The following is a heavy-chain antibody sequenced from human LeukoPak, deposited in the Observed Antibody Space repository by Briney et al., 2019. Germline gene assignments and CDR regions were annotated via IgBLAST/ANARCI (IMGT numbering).Heavy chain of an antibody. CDR3: ARGGFGEFPFDY. V-gene: IGHV3-21*01. Sequence: GGSLRLSCAASGFTFSSYSMNWVRQAPGKGLEWVSSISSSSSYVYYADSVRGRCTISRDNAKRSLYLQIDSLRVEDSALYYCARGGFGEFPFDYWGQGTLVTVSP. CDR1: GFTFSSYS. D-gene: IGHD3-10*01. CDR2: ISSSSSYV. J-gene: IGHJ4*02.